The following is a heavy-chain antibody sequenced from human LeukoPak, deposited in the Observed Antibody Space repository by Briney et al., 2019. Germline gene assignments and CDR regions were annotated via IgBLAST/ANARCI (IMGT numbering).Heavy chain of an antibody. CDR2: IYYSGST. CDR1: GGSISSYY. V-gene: IGHV4-59*01. CDR3: ARDGPRRDGYNEPFDY. Sequence: SETLSLTCTVSGGSISSYYWSWIRQPPGKGLEWIGYIYYSGSTNYNPSLKSRVTISVDTSKNQFSLKLSSVTAADTAVYYCARDGPRRDGYNEPFDYWGQRTLVTVSS. J-gene: IGHJ4*02. D-gene: IGHD5-24*01.